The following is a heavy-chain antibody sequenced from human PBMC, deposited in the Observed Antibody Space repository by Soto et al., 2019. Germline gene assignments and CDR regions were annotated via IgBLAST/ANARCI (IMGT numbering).Heavy chain of an antibody. J-gene: IGHJ4*02. Sequence: QVQLVQSGAEVKKPGASVKVSCKASGYTFTSYGISWVRQAPGQGLEWMGWISANNGNTNYAQKLQGRVTMTKDTSTSTAYMELRGLRSDVTAEYSCARDRGSYALDYWGQGTLVTVSS. CDR2: ISANNGNT. V-gene: IGHV1-18*01. CDR3: ARDRGSYALDY. CDR1: GYTFTSYG. D-gene: IGHD1-26*01.